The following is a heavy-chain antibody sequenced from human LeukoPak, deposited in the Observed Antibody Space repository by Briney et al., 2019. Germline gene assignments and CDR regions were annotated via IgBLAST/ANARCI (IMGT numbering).Heavy chain of an antibody. CDR3: AKGAYYYDSSGYYTFDY. Sequence: GRSLRLSCAASGFTFSSYGMDWVRQAPGKGLEWVAGISYDGSNKYYADSVKGRFTISRDNSKNTLYLQMNSLRAEDTAVYYCAKGAYYYDSSGYYTFDYWGQGTLVTVSS. V-gene: IGHV3-30*18. CDR1: GFTFSSYG. D-gene: IGHD3-22*01. J-gene: IGHJ4*02. CDR2: ISYDGSNK.